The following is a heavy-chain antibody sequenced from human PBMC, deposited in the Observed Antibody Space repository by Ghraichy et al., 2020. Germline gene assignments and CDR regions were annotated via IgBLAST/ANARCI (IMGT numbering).Heavy chain of an antibody. Sequence: SETLSLTCTVSGGSISSYYWSWIRQPPGKGLEWIGYIYYTGITGYNPSLKSRVTISVDTSKNQFSLKLSSVTAADTAVYYCARSDWGSGGHYFDYWGQGTLVTVSS. J-gene: IGHJ4*02. CDR2: IYYTGIT. V-gene: IGHV4-59*01. D-gene: IGHD7-27*01. CDR3: ARSDWGSGGHYFDY. CDR1: GGSISSYY.